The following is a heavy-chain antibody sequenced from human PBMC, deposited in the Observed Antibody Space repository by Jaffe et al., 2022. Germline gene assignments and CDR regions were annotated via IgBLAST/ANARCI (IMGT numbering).Heavy chain of an antibody. V-gene: IGHV4-34*01. J-gene: IGHJ5*02. CDR1: GGSFSGYY. Sequence: QVQLQQWGAGLLKPSETLSLTCAVYGGSFSGYYWSWIRQPPGKGLEWIGEINHSGSTNYNPSLKSRVTISVDTSKNQFSLKLSSVTAADTAVYYCARGRFHNAYYYDSSGPLPFMPWGQGTLVTVSS. CDR2: INHSGST. CDR3: ARGRFHNAYYYDSSGPLPFMP. D-gene: IGHD3-22*01.